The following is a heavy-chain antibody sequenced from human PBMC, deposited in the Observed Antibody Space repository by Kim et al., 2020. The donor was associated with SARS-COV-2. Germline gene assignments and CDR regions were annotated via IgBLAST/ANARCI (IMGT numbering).Heavy chain of an antibody. D-gene: IGHD1-26*01. Sequence: ASVKVSCKAPGYTFTSYAMHWVRQAPGQRLEWMGWINAGNGNTKYSQKFQGRVTITRDTSASTAYMELSSLRSEDTAVYYCARGESGSYGRGWFDPWGQGTLVTVSS. V-gene: IGHV1-3*01. CDR3: ARGESGSYGRGWFDP. J-gene: IGHJ5*02. CDR2: INAGNGNT. CDR1: GYTFTSYA.